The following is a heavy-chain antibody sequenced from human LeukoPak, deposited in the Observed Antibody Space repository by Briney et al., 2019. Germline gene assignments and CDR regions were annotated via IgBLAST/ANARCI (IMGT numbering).Heavy chain of an antibody. CDR2: ISPGGSDT. CDR3: ARHGLGFCISSGCCGGAVDF. CDR1: RYSSTTSW. J-gene: IGHJ4*02. Sequence: GVSLHSSSKGSRYSSTTSWVGSVRPMSGKRLGRMGIISPGGSDTRCSPSFQGQVTIPAGKSISTAYLQWSRLQASDTAMYYCARHGLGFCISSGCCGGAVDFWGQGTLVTVSS. D-gene: IGHD2-2*01. V-gene: IGHV5-51*01.